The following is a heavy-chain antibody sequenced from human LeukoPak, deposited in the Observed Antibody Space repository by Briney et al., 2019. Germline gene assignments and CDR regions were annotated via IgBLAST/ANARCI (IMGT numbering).Heavy chain of an antibody. CDR2: ISSSSSYI. CDR1: GFTFSSYG. J-gene: IGHJ6*02. CDR3: ARDLPYCSGGSCYSGSYYYGMDV. D-gene: IGHD2-15*01. Sequence: GGSLRLSCAASGFTFSSYGMHWVRQAPGKGLEWVSSISSSSSYIYYADSVKGRFTISRDNAKNSLYLQMNSLRAEDTAVYYCARDLPYCSGGSCYSGSYYYGMDVWGQGTTVTVSS. V-gene: IGHV3-21*01.